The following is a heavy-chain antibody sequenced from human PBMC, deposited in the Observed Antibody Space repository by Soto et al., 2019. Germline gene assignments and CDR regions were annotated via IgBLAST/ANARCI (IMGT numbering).Heavy chain of an antibody. J-gene: IGHJ4*02. V-gene: IGHV1-69*19. CDR1: GGTFNTYA. CDR3: AREVQFHTPAFVY. Sequence: QVQLVQSGAEMKKPGSSVKVSCQSSGGTFNTYAMNWVRQAPGQGPEWMGDISPMFGAANYAPKFQGRVTITEDESTGTSYMQLISLTSEDTALYFCAREVQFHTPAFVYWGQGTLVTVSS. CDR2: ISPMFGAA.